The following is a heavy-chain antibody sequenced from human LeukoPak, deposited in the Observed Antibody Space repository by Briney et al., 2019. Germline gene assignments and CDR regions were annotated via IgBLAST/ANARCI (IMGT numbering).Heavy chain of an antibody. J-gene: IGHJ4*02. CDR2: ISSSSSYI. CDR3: ARGSGYGKGHDY. CDR1: GFTFISYS. D-gene: IGHD5-12*01. Sequence: GGSLRLSCAASGFTFISYSMNWVRQAPGKGLEWVSSISSSSSYIYYADSVKGRFNISRDNAKNSLYLQMNSLRAEDTAVYYCARGSGYGKGHDYWGQGTLVTVSS. V-gene: IGHV3-21*01.